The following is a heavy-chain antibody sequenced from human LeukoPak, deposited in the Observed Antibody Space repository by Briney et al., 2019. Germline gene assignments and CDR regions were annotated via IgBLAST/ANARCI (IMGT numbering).Heavy chain of an antibody. Sequence: SETLSLTCTVSGGSISSSSYYWGWIRQPPGKGLEWIGSIYYSGSTYYNPSLKSRVSISVDTSKNQFSLRLNSVTAADTAVYYCAKTMFRGVIVDLWGQGTLVTVSS. CDR2: IYYSGST. CDR3: AKTMFRGVIVDL. D-gene: IGHD3-10*01. CDR1: GGSISSSSYY. V-gene: IGHV4-39*01. J-gene: IGHJ5*02.